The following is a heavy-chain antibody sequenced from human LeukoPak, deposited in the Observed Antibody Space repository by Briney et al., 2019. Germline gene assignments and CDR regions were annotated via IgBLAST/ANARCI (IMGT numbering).Heavy chain of an antibody. D-gene: IGHD3-10*01. CDR2: ISWNSGAI. J-gene: IGHJ6*02. V-gene: IGHV3-9*01. Sequence: GGSLRLSCAASGFTFDDYAMHWVRQPPGQGLEWVSGISWNSGAIGYADSVKGRFTISRDNAKNSLYLQMNSLRPEDTALYYCAKVRGRRASYYYAMDVWGQGTTVTVSS. CDR3: AKVRGRRASYYYAMDV. CDR1: GFTFDDYA.